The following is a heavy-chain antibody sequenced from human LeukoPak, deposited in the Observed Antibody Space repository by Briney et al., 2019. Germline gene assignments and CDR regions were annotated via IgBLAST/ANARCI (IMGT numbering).Heavy chain of an antibody. Sequence: SETLSLTCAVYGGSFSGYYWSWIRQPPGKGLEWIGEINHSGSTNYNPSLESRVTISVDTSKNQFSLKLSSVTAADTAVYYCARAGPQRTWIQLWIYRDEFDGDYYYMDVWGKGTTVTVSS. CDR3: ARAGPQRTWIQLWIYRDEFDGDYYYMDV. CDR1: GGSFSGYY. CDR2: INHSGST. D-gene: IGHD5-18*01. J-gene: IGHJ6*03. V-gene: IGHV4-34*01.